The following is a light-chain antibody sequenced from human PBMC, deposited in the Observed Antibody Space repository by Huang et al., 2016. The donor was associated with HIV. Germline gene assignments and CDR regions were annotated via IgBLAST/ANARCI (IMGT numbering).Light chain of an antibody. V-gene: IGKV3-20*01. CDR1: QIVSSSY. J-gene: IGKJ1*01. CDR2: GAS. Sequence: IVLTQSPDTLSLSPGERATLSCRASQIVSSSYLAWYQQKPGQAPRLLIYGASSRATGIPDRFSGSGSVTDFTLTISRLEPEDFAVYYCQQCYSSPWTFGQGTKVEFK. CDR3: QQCYSSPWT.